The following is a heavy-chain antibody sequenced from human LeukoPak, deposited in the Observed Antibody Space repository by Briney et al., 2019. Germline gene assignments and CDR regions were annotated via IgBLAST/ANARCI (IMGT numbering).Heavy chain of an antibody. D-gene: IGHD3-10*01. CDR3: AKVRFGVMARYYFDY. CDR1: GFTFSSYA. Sequence: GGSLRLSCAASGFTFSSYAMNWVRQVPGKGLEWVSSISGSGGNTYYADSVKSRFTISRDNSKNTLYLQMNSLRAEDTAVYYCAKVRFGVMARYYFDYWGQGTLVTVSS. CDR2: ISGSGGNT. J-gene: IGHJ4*02. V-gene: IGHV3-23*01.